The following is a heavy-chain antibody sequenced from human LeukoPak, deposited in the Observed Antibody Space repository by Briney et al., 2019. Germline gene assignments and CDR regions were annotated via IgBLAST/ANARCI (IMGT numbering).Heavy chain of an antibody. Sequence: GGSLRLSCAASGFTFSSFWMSWVRQVPGEGLEWVANIKDDGSENHHVDSVRGRFTISRDNAKNSLYLQMDSLRAEDMAVYYCATNGHSHANWGQGTLVTVSS. D-gene: IGHD2-2*01. CDR3: ATNGHSHAN. CDR2: IKDDGSEN. CDR1: GFTFSSFW. J-gene: IGHJ4*02. V-gene: IGHV3-7*01.